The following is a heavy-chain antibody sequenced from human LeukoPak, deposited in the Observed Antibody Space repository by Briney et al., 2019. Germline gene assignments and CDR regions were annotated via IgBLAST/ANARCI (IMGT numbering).Heavy chain of an antibody. V-gene: IGHV3-21*01. J-gene: IGHJ3*02. Sequence: GGSLRLSCAASGFTFSSYSMNWVRQAPGKGLEWVSSISSSSYIYYADSVKGRFTISRDNAKNSLYLQMNSLRAEDTAVYYCARDQKQWLADAFDIWGQGTMVTVSS. CDR3: ARDQKQWLADAFDI. D-gene: IGHD6-19*01. CDR1: GFTFSSYS. CDR2: ISSSSYI.